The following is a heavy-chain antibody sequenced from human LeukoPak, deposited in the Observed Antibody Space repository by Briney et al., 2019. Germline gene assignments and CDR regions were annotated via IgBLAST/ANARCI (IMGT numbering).Heavy chain of an antibody. CDR1: GYSISSGYY. CDR2: IYHSGST. J-gene: IGHJ5*02. Sequence: SETLSLTCTVSGYSISSGYYWGWIRQPPGKGLEWIGIIYHSGSTYYNPSLKSRVTISGDTSKNQLSLKLNPLTAADTPVYYCARGRFLEWLLNNWFDPWGQGTLVTVSS. CDR3: ARGRFLEWLLNNWFDP. V-gene: IGHV4-38-2*02. D-gene: IGHD3-3*01.